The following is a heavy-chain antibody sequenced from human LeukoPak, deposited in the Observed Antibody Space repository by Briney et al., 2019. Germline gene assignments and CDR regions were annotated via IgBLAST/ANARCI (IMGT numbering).Heavy chain of an antibody. Sequence: GGSLRLSCAASGFNFITAAMTWVRQAPGKGLEWVSLIGSSGGSTYYADSVKGRFTISRDNSKNTLYLQVNSLRPEDTAVYYCVKDQSGSGSWWGQGTLVTVSS. D-gene: IGHD3-10*01. CDR3: VKDQSGSGSW. CDR2: IGSSGGST. V-gene: IGHV3-23*01. CDR1: GFNFITAA. J-gene: IGHJ4*02.